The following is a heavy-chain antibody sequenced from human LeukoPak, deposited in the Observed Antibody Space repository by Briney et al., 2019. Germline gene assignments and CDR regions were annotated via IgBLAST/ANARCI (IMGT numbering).Heavy chain of an antibody. D-gene: IGHD5-12*01. CDR2: INAGNGNT. J-gene: IGHJ4*02. V-gene: IGHV1-3*03. CDR1: GYTFTSYA. CDR3: ARGRYSGYDSPFDY. Sequence: ASVRVSCKASGYTFTSYAMHWVRQAPGQRLEWMGWINAGNGNTKYSQEFQGRVTITRDTSASTAYTELSSLRSEDMAVYYCARGRYSGYDSPFDYWGQGTLVTVSS.